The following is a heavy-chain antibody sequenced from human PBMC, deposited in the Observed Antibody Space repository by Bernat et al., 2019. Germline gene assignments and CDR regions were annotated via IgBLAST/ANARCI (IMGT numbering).Heavy chain of an antibody. V-gene: IGHV4-34*01. D-gene: IGHD6-19*01. CDR2: INHSGSA. CDR3: ARGRKYSSGRGWFDP. Sequence: QVQLQQWGAGLLKPSETLSLTCAVYGGSFSDYYWNWIRQPPGKGLEWIGEINHSGSANYNPSLKSRVTISVDTSKNQFSLKVGSVTAADTAVYYCARGRKYSSGRGWFDPWGEGTLVTVSS. CDR1: GGSFSDYY. J-gene: IGHJ5*02.